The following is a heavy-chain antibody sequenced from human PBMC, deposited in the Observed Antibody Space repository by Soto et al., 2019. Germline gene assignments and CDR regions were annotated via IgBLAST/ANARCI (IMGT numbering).Heavy chain of an antibody. J-gene: IGHJ4*02. D-gene: IGHD3-9*01. Sequence: PSETLSLTCAVDGGYFSGYCLSWIRQPTGKGLEWIGEINHSGSTNYNPSLKSRVTISVDTSKNQFSLKLSSVTAADTAVYYCARVLRYFDWLSGPRVLGFDYWGQGTLVTVSS. V-gene: IGHV4-34*01. CDR3: ARVLRYFDWLSGPRVLGFDY. CDR1: GGYFSGYC. CDR2: INHSGST.